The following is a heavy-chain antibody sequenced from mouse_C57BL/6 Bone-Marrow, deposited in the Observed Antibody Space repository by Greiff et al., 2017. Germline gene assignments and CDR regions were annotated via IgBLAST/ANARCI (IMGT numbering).Heavy chain of an antibody. D-gene: IGHD2-4*01. CDR2: IYPGSGST. CDR3: AREGVYYDYDAFDY. Sequence: QVQLQQPGAELVKPGASVKMSCKASGYTFTSYWITWVKQRPGQGLEWIGDIYPGSGSTNYNEKFKSKATLTVDTSSSTAYMQLSSLTSEDSAVYYCAREGVYYDYDAFDYWGRGTTLTISS. CDR1: GYTFTSYW. J-gene: IGHJ2*01. V-gene: IGHV1-55*01.